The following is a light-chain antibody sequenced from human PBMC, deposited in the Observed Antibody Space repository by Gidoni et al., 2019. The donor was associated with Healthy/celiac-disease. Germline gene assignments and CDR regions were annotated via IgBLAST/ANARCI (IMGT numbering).Light chain of an antibody. CDR3: QQYNNWPRT. V-gene: IGKV3-15*01. CDR2: GAS. J-gene: IGKJ1*01. CDR1: QSVSRN. Sequence: EIVMTQSPATLSVSPGERATLSCRASQSVSRNLAWYQQKPGQAPSLLIYGASTRATGIPARFSGSGSGTAFTLTITSLQSEDFAVSYFQQYNNWPRTFVQGTQVEIK.